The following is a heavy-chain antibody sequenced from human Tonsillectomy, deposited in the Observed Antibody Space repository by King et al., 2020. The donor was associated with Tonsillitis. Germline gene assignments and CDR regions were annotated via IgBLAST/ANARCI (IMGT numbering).Heavy chain of an antibody. J-gene: IGHJ5*02. CDR1: GFTFSSYE. D-gene: IGHD3-22*01. V-gene: IGHV3-48*03. CDR2: SVSGSTI. Sequence: VQLVESGGGLVQPGGSLRLSCAASGFTFSSYEMNLIRQAPGKGLEWISSSVSGSTIYYADSVKDGFTISRDNAKNSLYLQMNSLRAEDTAVYYCARGGYSDSSGYYTSWGQGTLVTVSS. CDR3: ARGGYSDSSGYYTS.